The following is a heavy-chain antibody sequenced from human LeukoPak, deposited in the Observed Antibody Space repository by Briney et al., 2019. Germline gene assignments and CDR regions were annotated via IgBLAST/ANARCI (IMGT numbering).Heavy chain of an antibody. CDR3: AKLYGDYAADWFDP. CDR2: ISGSGGST. Sequence: GGSLRLSCAASGFTLSNYAMNWVRQAPGKGLEWVSAISGSGGSTYYADSVKGRFTISRDNSKNTLYLQINSLRAEDTAIYYCAKLYGDYAADWFDPWGQGTLVTVSS. V-gene: IGHV3-23*01. CDR1: GFTLSNYA. J-gene: IGHJ5*02. D-gene: IGHD4-17*01.